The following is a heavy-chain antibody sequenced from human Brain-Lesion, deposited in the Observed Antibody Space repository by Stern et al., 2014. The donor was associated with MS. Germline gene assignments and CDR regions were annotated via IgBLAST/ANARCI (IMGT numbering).Heavy chain of an antibody. D-gene: IGHD3-3*01. CDR3: ATDRDDFSAPTKGYGLDV. V-gene: IGHV1-24*01. CDR2: FDPEDGET. Sequence: QDQLVQSGAEVKKPGASVKVSCKVSGYTLTELSMHWVRQAPGKGLEWMGGFDPEDGETIYAQKFQGRVTMTEDTSTDTAYMELSSLRSEDTAVYYCATDRDDFSAPTKGYGLDVWGQGTTVTVTS. CDR1: GYTLTELS. J-gene: IGHJ6*02.